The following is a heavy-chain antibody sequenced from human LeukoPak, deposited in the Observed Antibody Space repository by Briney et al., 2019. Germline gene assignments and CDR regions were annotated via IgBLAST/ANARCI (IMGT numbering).Heavy chain of an antibody. CDR2: INPNSGGT. Sequence: GASVKVSCKASGYTFTGYYMHWVRQAPGQGLEWMGWINPNSGGTNYAQKFQGRVTMTRDTSISTAYMELSRLRSDDTAVYYCARGIGYCSGGSCYSWFDPWGQGTLVTVSS. CDR3: ARGIGYCSGGSCYSWFDP. CDR1: GYTFTGYY. V-gene: IGHV1-2*02. D-gene: IGHD2-15*01. J-gene: IGHJ5*02.